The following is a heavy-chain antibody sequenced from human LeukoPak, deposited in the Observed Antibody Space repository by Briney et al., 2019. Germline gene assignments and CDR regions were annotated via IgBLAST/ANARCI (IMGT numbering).Heavy chain of an antibody. D-gene: IGHD6-6*01. Sequence: GGSLRLSCAASGFTFSSYSMNWVRQAPGKGLEWVSSISSSSSYIYYADSVKGRFTISRDNAKNSLYLQMNSLRAEDTAVYYCARAHSSSSLALNYWGQGALVTVSS. J-gene: IGHJ4*02. CDR1: GFTFSSYS. V-gene: IGHV3-21*01. CDR3: ARAHSSSSLALNY. CDR2: ISSSSSYI.